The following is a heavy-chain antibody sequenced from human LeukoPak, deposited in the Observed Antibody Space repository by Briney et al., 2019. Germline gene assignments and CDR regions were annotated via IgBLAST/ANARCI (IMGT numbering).Heavy chain of an antibody. J-gene: IGHJ6*03. V-gene: IGHV3-23*01. CDR3: AKCSGWFVRGKDYYYYYMDV. Sequence: GGSLRLSCAASGFTFSSYAMSWVRQAPGKGLEWVSAISGSGGSTYYADSVKGRFTISRGNSKNTLYLQMNSLRAEDTAVYYCAKCSGWFVRGKDYYYYYMDVWGKGTTVTVSS. CDR2: ISGSGGST. CDR1: GFTFSSYA. D-gene: IGHD6-19*01.